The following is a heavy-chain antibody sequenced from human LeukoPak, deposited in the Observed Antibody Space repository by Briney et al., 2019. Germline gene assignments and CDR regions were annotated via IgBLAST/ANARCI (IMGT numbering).Heavy chain of an antibody. J-gene: IGHJ4*02. CDR2: ISSSGSTI. D-gene: IGHD3-22*01. CDR1: GFTFSDYY. V-gene: IGHV3-11*04. Sequence: GSLRLSCAASGFTFSDYYMSWIRQAPGKGLEWVSYISSSGSTIYYADSVKGRFTISRDNAKNSLYLQMNSLRAEDTAVYYCARDDGPYYYDSSGYTPFGYWGQGTLVTVSS. CDR3: ARDDGPYYYDSSGYTPFGY.